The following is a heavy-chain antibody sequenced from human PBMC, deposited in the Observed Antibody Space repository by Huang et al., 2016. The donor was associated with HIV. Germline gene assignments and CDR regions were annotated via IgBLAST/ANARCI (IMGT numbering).Heavy chain of an antibody. CDR1: GDSFTSLP. CDR2: FVLMLVAP. J-gene: IGHJ4*02. Sequence: QVHLVQSGAEVKKPGSSVKVSCKASGDSFTSLPINWVRQAPGQGLEGRGGFVLMLVAPTYAQKFRGRVTISADESTSTSYMELSRLRSDDTAMYYCATSTPMLGESGGWSGKVVITENVPYVDWGQGTLVTVSS. V-gene: IGHV1-69*01. CDR3: ATSTPMLGESGGWSGKVVITENVPYVD. D-gene: IGHD3-22*01.